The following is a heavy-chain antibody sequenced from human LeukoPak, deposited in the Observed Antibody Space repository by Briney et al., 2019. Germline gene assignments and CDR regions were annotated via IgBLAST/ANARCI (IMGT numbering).Heavy chain of an antibody. D-gene: IGHD3-10*01. CDR2: IYGGGGT. CDR3: TRDVNNAYHYGDSGFWD. V-gene: IGHV3-66*01. CDR1: GFTFSSYA. Sequence: GGSLRLSCAASGFTFSSYAMSWVRQAPGKGLEWVSVIYGGGGTHYADSVKGRFTISRDDSKNTLYLQMDNLRAEDTAVYYCTRDVNNAYHYGDSGFWDWGQGTLVTVSS. J-gene: IGHJ4*02.